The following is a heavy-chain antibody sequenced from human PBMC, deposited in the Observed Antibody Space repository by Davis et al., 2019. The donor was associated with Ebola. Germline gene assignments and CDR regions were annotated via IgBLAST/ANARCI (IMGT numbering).Heavy chain of an antibody. CDR3: VKGGRITIFGVVINRYYYYMDV. Sequence: GESLKISCSASGFTFSSYPMHWVRQAPGKGLEYVSAISSNGGSTYYADSVKGRFTISRDNSKNTLYLQMSSLRAEDTAVYYCVKGGRITIFGVVINRYYYYMDVWGKGTTVTVSS. CDR2: ISSNGGST. D-gene: IGHD3-3*01. J-gene: IGHJ6*03. V-gene: IGHV3-64D*06. CDR1: GFTFSSYP.